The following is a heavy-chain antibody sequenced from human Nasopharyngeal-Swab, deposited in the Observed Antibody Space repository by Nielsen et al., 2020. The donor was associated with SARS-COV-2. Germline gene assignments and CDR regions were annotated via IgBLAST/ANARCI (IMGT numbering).Heavy chain of an antibody. CDR3: AVRVLGYCSSTSCATRGYFDY. D-gene: IGHD2-2*01. CDR2: IIPIFGTA. J-gene: IGHJ4*02. V-gene: IGHV1-69*13. Sequence: SVKVSCKASVGTFSSYAISWVRQAPGQGLDWMGGIIPIFGTANYAQKFQGRVTITADESTSTAYMELSSLRSEDTAVYYCAVRVLGYCSSTSCATRGYFDYWGQGTLVTVSS. CDR1: VGTFSSYA.